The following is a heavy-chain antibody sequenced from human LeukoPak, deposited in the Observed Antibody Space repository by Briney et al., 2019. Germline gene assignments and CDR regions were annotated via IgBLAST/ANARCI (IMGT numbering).Heavy chain of an antibody. CDR3: ARAALGYSSSWYVGYFQH. Sequence: GGSLRLSCAASGFTFSSYSMNWVRQAPGKGLEWVSSISSSSSYIYYADSEKGRFTISRDNAKNSLYLQMNSLRAEDTAVYYCARAALGYSSSWYVGYFQHWGQGTLVTVPS. V-gene: IGHV3-21*01. CDR1: GFTFSSYS. D-gene: IGHD6-13*01. CDR2: ISSSSSYI. J-gene: IGHJ1*01.